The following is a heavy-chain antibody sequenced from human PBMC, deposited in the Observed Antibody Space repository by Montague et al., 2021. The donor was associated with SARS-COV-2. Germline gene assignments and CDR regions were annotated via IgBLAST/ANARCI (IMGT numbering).Heavy chain of an antibody. CDR1: GGSFGDDH. Sequence: SETLSLTCGVYGGSFGDDHWSWIRQPPGKGLEWIGDIKQSGSTNYNPSLKSRVTISVDTSRNQFSLTLTSVTAADTAVYFCARGHLSVSMIVVVFTSASYYFDYWGQGALVTVSS. CDR3: ARGHLSVSMIVVVFTSASYYFDY. D-gene: IGHD3-22*01. J-gene: IGHJ4*02. CDR2: IKQSGST. V-gene: IGHV4-34*01.